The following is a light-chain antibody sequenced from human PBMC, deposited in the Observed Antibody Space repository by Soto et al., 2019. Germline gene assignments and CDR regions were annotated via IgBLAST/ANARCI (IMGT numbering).Light chain of an antibody. Sequence: QSVLTQPPSVSATPGQRVTISCSGSSSNIGSNTVNWYRQLPETASKLLIYSNTQRPSGVPDRFSGSKSGTSASLAISGLQSEDEADYYCAVWDDSLNGGVFGTGTKLTVL. CDR2: SNT. V-gene: IGLV1-44*01. CDR1: SSNIGSNT. J-gene: IGLJ1*01. CDR3: AVWDDSLNGGV.